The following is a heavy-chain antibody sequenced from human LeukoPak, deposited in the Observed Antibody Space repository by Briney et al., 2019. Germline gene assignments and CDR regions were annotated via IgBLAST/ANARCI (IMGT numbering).Heavy chain of an antibody. V-gene: IGHV1-18*01. CDR2: ISAYNGNT. J-gene: IGHJ4*02. CDR1: GYTFTSYG. D-gene: IGHD2-15*01. Sequence: GASVKVSCKASGYTFTSYGISWVRQAPGQGLEWMGWISAYNGNTNHAQKLQGRVTMTTDTSTSTAYMELRSLRSDDTAVYYCARARGGGSNPNLNDYWGQGTLVTVSS. CDR3: ARARGGGSNPNLNDY.